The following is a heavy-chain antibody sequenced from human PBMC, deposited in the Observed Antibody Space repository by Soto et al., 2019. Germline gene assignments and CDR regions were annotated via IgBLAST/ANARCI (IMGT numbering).Heavy chain of an antibody. J-gene: IGHJ6*02. CDR1: GYSFTSYW. D-gene: IGHD3-10*01. V-gene: IGHV5-10-1*01. CDR2: IDPSDSYT. Sequence: PGESLKISCKGSGYSFTSYWISWVRQMPGKGLEWMGRIDPSDSYTNYSPSFQGHVTISADKSISTAYLQWSGLKASDAAMYYCARRSLDGSGTAASFYYYYYGMDVWGQGTTVTVSS. CDR3: ARRSLDGSGTAASFYYYYYGMDV.